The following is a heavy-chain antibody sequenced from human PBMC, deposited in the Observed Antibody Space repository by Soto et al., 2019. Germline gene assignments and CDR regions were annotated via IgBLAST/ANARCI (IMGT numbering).Heavy chain of an antibody. V-gene: IGHV3-23*01. J-gene: IGHJ4*02. Sequence: EVQLLESGGGLVQPGGSLRLSCAASGFTFSSYAMSWVRQAPGKGLEWVSIISGSGDSTYYADSVKGRFTISRDNSKNPLYLQMNSLRAEDTAVYYCAKRGVGFDFEYWGQGTLVTVSS. CDR1: GFTFSSYA. CDR2: ISGSGDST. CDR3: AKRGVGFDFEY. D-gene: IGHD1-26*01.